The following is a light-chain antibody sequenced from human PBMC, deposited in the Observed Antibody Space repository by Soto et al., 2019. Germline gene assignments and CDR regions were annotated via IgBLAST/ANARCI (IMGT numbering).Light chain of an antibody. CDR1: QSVTRRN. CDR3: QQYGSSPFT. V-gene: IGKV3-20*01. J-gene: IGKJ3*01. Sequence: EIVLTQSPGTLSLSPGERATLSCRASQSVTRRNLAWYQQKPGQAPRLLIYGASSGATGIPDRFSGSGSGTDFTLTISRLEPEDFAVYYCQQYGSSPFTFGPGTKVDIK. CDR2: GAS.